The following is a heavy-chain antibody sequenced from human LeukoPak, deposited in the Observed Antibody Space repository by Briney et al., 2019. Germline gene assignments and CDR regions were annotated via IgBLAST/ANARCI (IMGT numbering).Heavy chain of an antibody. CDR2: INPNSGGT. D-gene: IGHD3-10*01. Sequence: ASVKVSCKASGYTFTGYYMHWVRQAPGQGLERMGWINPNSGGTNYAQKFQGRVTMTRDTSISTAYMELSRLRSDDTAVYYCARGAGLLWFGELFYWGQGTLVTVSS. CDR3: ARGAGLLWFGELFY. J-gene: IGHJ4*02. V-gene: IGHV1-2*02. CDR1: GYTFTGYY.